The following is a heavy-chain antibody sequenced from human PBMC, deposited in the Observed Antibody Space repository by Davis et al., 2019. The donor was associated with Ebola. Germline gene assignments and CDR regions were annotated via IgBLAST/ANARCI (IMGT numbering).Heavy chain of an antibody. V-gene: IGHV5-51*01. CDR3: ARRPYYDFWSGYSSNWFDP. J-gene: IGHJ5*02. CDR2: IYPGYSDT. D-gene: IGHD3-3*01. CDR1: GYSFTSYW. Sequence: GESLKISCKGSGYSFTSYWSGWVRQMPGKGLEWMGIIYPGYSDTRYSPSFQGQVTISADKSISTAYLQWSSLKASDTAMYYCARRPYYDFWSGYSSNWFDPWGQGTLVTVSS.